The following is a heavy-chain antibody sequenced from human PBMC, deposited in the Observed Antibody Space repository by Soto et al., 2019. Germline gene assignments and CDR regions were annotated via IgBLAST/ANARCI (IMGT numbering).Heavy chain of an antibody. V-gene: IGHV2-5*02. D-gene: IGHD6-13*01. J-gene: IGHJ5*02. Sequence: QITLKESGPPLVKPTQTLTLTCTFSGFSLSTSGVGVGWIRQPPGKALEWLALIYWDDDKRYSPSLKSRLTISKDTAKSQVVLTMTNMDPVDTATYYCANGHDFYRLSWLRQDWFGPWGQGPLVTVSS. CDR2: IYWDDDK. CDR1: GFSLSTSGVG. CDR3: ANGHDFYRLSWLRQDWFGP.